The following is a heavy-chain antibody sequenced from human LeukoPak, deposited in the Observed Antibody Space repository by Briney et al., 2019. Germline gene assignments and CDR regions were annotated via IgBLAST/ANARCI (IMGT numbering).Heavy chain of an antibody. Sequence: GGSLRLSCAASGCSVSSNHMSWVSQAPGKGLEWVSVIYSGGNTNYADSVKGRFTISRDKSKNTLYLQMNSLRVEDTAVYYCARDDGGGNSSAGAYWGQGALVTVSS. CDR1: GCSVSSNH. J-gene: IGHJ4*02. CDR2: IYSGGNT. D-gene: IGHD6-6*01. V-gene: IGHV3-53*01. CDR3: ARDDGGGNSSAGAY.